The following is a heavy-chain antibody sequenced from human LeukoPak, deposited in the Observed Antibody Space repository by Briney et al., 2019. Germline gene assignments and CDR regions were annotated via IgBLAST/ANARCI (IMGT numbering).Heavy chain of an antibody. J-gene: IGHJ4*02. V-gene: IGHV4-39*07. D-gene: IGHD3-10*01. CDR3: ARDRGQSGEEFDY. CDR1: GGSISSSSYY. Sequence: TSETLSLTCTVSGGSISSSSYYWGWIRQPPGKGLEWIGSIYYSGSTYYNPSLKSRVTISVDTSKKQFSLKLSSVTAADTAVYYCARDRGQSGEEFDYWGQGTLVTVSS. CDR2: IYYSGST.